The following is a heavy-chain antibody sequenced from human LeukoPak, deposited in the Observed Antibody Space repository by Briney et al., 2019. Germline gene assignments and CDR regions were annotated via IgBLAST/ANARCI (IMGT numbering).Heavy chain of an antibody. D-gene: IGHD3-22*01. CDR1: GVSISSGSYY. Sequence: SETLSLTCTVSGVSISSGSYYWSWIRQPAGKGLEWIGRIYTSGSTNYNPSLKSRVTISVDTSKNQFSLKLSSVTAADTAVYYCASVSSGLYYYYYYMDVWGKGTTVTVSS. CDR3: ASVSSGLYYYYYYMDV. J-gene: IGHJ6*03. CDR2: IYTSGST. V-gene: IGHV4-61*02.